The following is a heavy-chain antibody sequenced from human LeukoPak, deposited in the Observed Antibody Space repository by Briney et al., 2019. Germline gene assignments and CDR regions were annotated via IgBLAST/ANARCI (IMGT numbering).Heavy chain of an antibody. Sequence: SETLSLTCTVSGGSISSYYWSWIRQPAGKGLEWIGRIYTSGSTNYNASLKSRVSMSVDTSKNQFSLKLSSVTAADTAVYYCARSRCSSISCASRGAFDIWGQGTMVTVSS. CDR2: IYTSGST. V-gene: IGHV4-4*07. CDR3: ARSRCSSISCASRGAFDI. D-gene: IGHD2-2*01. J-gene: IGHJ3*02. CDR1: GGSISSYY.